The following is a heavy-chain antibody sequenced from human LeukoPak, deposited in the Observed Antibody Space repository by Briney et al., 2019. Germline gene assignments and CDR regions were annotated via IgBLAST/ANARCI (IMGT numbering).Heavy chain of an antibody. J-gene: IGHJ4*02. D-gene: IGHD2-15*01. V-gene: IGHV1-46*01. Sequence: GASVKVSCKASGYTFTSYYMHWVRQAPGQGLEWMGIINPSGGSTSYAQKFQGRVTMTRDMSTSTVYMELSIRRAEATALYYCARVGGSRKFAYWGQGPLVTVSS. CDR3: ARVGGSRKFAY. CDR1: GYTFTSYY. CDR2: INPSGGST.